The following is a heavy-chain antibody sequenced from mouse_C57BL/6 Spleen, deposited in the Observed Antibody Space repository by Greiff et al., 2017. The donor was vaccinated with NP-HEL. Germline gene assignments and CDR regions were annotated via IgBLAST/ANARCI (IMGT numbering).Heavy chain of an antibody. D-gene: IGHD2-4*01. Sequence: DVKLQESGPGLVKPSQSLSLTCSVTGYSITSGYYWNWIRQFPGNKLEWMGYISYDGSNNYNPSLKNRISITRDTSKNQFFLKLNSVTTEDTATYYCAREGITTSYWYFDVWGTGTTVTVSS. CDR2: ISYDGSN. CDR1: GYSITSGYY. J-gene: IGHJ1*03. V-gene: IGHV3-6*01. CDR3: AREGITTSYWYFDV.